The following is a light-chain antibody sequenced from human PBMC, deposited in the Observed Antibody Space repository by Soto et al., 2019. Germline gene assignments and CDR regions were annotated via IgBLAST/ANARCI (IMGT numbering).Light chain of an antibody. CDR1: RSNIGSNT. Sequence: QAVLTQPPSASGTPGQRVTISCSGSRSNIGSNTVNWYRQVPGTAPKLLIYTNNQRPSGVPDRFSGSKSGTSASLAISGLQSDDEADYYCAAWDDSPNGVVFGGGTTLTVL. CDR2: TNN. V-gene: IGLV1-44*01. CDR3: AAWDDSPNGVV. J-gene: IGLJ2*01.